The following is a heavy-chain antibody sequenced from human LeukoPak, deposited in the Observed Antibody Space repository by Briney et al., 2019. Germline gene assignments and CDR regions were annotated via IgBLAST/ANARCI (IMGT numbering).Heavy chain of an antibody. J-gene: IGHJ5*02. Sequence: PSETLSLTCTVSGASISPYYWSWIRQPPGKGLEWIGYIYYSGSTDYNASLKSRVTISIDTSKNQFSLKLSSVTTADTAVYYCARGGNWFDPWGQGTQDTVSS. CDR1: GASISPYY. CDR3: ARGGNWFDP. V-gene: IGHV4-59*01. CDR2: IYYSGST.